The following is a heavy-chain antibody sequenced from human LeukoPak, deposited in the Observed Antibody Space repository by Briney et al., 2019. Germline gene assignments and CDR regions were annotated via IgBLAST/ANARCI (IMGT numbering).Heavy chain of an antibody. CDR1: GGSITTTSYY. CDR2: IYYSGST. CDR3: ARHSGSYYQPWDY. V-gene: IGHV4-39*01. Sequence: PSETLSLTCTVSGGSITTTSYYWGWLRQPPGKGLEWIVSIYYSGSTYYNPSLKTRVTISVDTSKNQFSLKLSSVTAADTAVYYCARHSGSYYQPWDYWGQGTLVTVSS. D-gene: IGHD1-26*01. J-gene: IGHJ4*02.